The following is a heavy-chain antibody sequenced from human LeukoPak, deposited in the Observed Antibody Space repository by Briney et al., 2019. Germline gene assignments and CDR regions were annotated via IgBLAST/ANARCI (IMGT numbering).Heavy chain of an antibody. CDR1: GGSIGNYF. J-gene: IGHJ2*01. CDR2: IYNSGST. D-gene: IGHD3-10*01. Sequence: SETLSLTCTVSGGSIGNYFWSWIRQPPGKGLEWIGYIYNSGSTNYNSSLKSRVTISIDTSKNQFSLNLSSVTAADTAVYYCARMVFGELLTSSWHFDLWGRGTLVTVSS. CDR3: ARMVFGELLTSSWHFDL. V-gene: IGHV4-59*01.